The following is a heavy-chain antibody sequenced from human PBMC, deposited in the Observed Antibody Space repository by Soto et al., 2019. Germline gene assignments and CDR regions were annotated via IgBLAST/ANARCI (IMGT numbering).Heavy chain of an antibody. Sequence: DVQLLESGGDLVQPGGSLRLSCAVSGFTIRAYAMSWARRAPGKGLEWVAAITGRGDYTHYEESVKGRFTISRDDSKNTLHLQMNTLRVDDTAIYYCSLGKSYYWDYWGQGIQVAVSS. CDR1: GFTIRAYA. J-gene: IGHJ4*02. CDR3: SLGKSYYWDY. V-gene: IGHV3-23*01. CDR2: ITGRGDYT.